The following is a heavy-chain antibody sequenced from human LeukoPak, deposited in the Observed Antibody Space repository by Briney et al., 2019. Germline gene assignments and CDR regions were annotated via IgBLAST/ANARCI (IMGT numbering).Heavy chain of an antibody. CDR3: ARSSGPLFGELFASGMDV. J-gene: IGHJ6*02. CDR2: IYYSGST. Sequence: SETLSLTCTVPGGSLSSYFWSWIRQPPRKGLEWIGYIYYSGSTNCSPSVKSRVPISVDTSKNQFSLKLSSVTAADTAVYYCARSSGPLFGELFASGMDVWGQGTTVTVSS. V-gene: IGHV4-59*01. D-gene: IGHD3-10*01. CDR1: GGSLSSYF.